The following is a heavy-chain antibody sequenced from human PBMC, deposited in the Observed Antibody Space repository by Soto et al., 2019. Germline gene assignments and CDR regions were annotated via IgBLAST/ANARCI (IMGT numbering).Heavy chain of an antibody. CDR3: ARDILLWFGELPPRAHDAFDI. CDR1: GGSISSGGYF. Sequence: QVQLQESGPGLVKPSQTLSLTCTVSGGSISSGGYFWSWIRQHPGKGLEWIGDINYSGSTYSNPTLKIRVTISVDPSKTQFSLKLSSVTAADTAVYYCARDILLWFGELPPRAHDAFDIWGQGTMVTVSS. V-gene: IGHV4-31*03. J-gene: IGHJ3*02. CDR2: INYSGST. D-gene: IGHD3-10*01.